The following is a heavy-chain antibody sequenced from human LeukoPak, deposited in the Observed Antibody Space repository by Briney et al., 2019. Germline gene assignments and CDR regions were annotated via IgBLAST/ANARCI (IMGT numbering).Heavy chain of an antibody. CDR2: ISGSGGST. D-gene: IGHD2-2*01. V-gene: IGHV3-23*01. CDR3: AKDSVAVPAARGFGSRRVFDY. CDR1: GFTFSSYA. Sequence: QPGGSLRLSRAASGFTFSSYAMSWVRQAPGKGLEWVSAISGSGGSTYYADSVKGRFTISRDNSKNTLYLQMNSLRAEDTAVYYCAKDSVAVPAARGFGSRRVFDYWGQGTLVTVSS. J-gene: IGHJ4*02.